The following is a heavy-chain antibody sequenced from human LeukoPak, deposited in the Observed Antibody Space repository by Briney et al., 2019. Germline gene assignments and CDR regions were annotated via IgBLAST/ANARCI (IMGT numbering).Heavy chain of an antibody. CDR2: FDPEDGET. CDR3: ATERLWFGGVGAFDI. CDR1: GYTHTELS. D-gene: IGHD3-10*01. Sequence: ASVKVSCKVSGYTHTELSMHWVRQAPGKGLEWMGGFDPEDGETIYAQKFQGRVTMTEDTSTDTAYMELSSLRSEDTAVYYCATERLWFGGVGAFDIWGQGTMVTVSS. J-gene: IGHJ3*02. V-gene: IGHV1-24*01.